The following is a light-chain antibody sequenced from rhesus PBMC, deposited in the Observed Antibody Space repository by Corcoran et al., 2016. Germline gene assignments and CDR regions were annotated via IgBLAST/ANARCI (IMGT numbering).Light chain of an antibody. J-gene: IGKJ3*01. CDR3: LQYSSSPFT. Sequence: DIQMTQSPSSLSASVGDKVTIACRASLGISTWLAWYQQKPGKAPKLLIYKASSLQSGVPSRFSGRGSGTDFTLTLSSLQPEGFATYSCLQYSSSPFTFGPGTKLDIK. CDR1: LGISTW. V-gene: IGKV1-22*01. CDR2: KAS.